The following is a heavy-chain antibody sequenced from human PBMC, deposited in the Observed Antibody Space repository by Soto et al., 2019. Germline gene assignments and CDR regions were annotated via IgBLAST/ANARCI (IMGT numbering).Heavy chain of an antibody. CDR2: ISAYNGNT. J-gene: IGHJ6*02. Sequence: QVQLVQSGAEVKKPGASVKVSCKASGYTFTSYGISWVRQAPGQGLEWMGWISAYNGNTNYAQKLRGRVTMTTDTSTSTAYMELRSLRSDDTAVYYCARDLRARGTISYYGMDVWGQGTTVTVSS. D-gene: IGHD3-9*01. CDR3: ARDLRARGTISYYGMDV. CDR1: GYTFTSYG. V-gene: IGHV1-18*01.